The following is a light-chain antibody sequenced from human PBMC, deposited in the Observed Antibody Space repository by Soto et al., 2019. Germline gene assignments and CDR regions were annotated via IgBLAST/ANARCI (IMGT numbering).Light chain of an antibody. J-gene: IGKJ2*01. V-gene: IGKV1-5*01. CDR3: QQQNDFTAVT. CDR1: QSISRS. CDR2: DAS. Sequence: DIEMTQSPSTLSASVGDRVTITCRASQSISRSLAWYQYKPGRAPQLLIFDASTLQTGVPSRFSGGGFGTEFTLPLTGLQPDDFATYFCQQQNDFTAVTFGQGTKLDIK.